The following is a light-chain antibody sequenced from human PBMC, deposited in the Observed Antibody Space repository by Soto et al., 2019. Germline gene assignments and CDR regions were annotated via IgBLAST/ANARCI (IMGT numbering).Light chain of an antibody. CDR3: QQSYSIPLT. CDR2: AAS. J-gene: IGKJ3*01. V-gene: IGKV1-39*01. CDR1: QSIRSY. Sequence: DIQVTQSPSSLSASVGDRVTITCRASQSIRSYLNWYQQKPGKAPKHLIYAASSLQSGVPSRFSGSGSGTDFSLAISSLQPEDFATYYCQQSYSIPLTLGPETTVDI.